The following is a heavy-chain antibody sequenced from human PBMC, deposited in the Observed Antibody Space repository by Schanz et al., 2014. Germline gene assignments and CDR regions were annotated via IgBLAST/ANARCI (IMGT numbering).Heavy chain of an antibody. CDR1: GFYFSVYA. V-gene: IGHV3-30*04. J-gene: IGHJ4*02. CDR3: IPLGGDY. D-gene: IGHD2-21*01. CDR2: ISYDGGEI. Sequence: QARLVESGGRVVQPGRSLRLSCAASGFYFSVYAMHWVRQAPGKGLEWVAVISYDGGEIYYADSVKGRFTTARDNSKSMVYLQMNSLRPEDTAVYHCIPLGGDYWGQGTLVTVSS.